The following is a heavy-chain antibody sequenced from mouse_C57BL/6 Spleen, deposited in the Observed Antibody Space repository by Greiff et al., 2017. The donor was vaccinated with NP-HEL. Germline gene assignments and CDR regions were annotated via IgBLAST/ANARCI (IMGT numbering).Heavy chain of an antibody. V-gene: IGHV1-82*01. CDR1: GYAFSSSW. D-gene: IGHD2-1*01. CDR3: ARGIYYGNYLDY. J-gene: IGHJ2*01. Sequence: QVQLQQSGPELVKPGASVKISCKASGYAFSSSWMNWVKQRPGKGLEWIGRIYPGDGDTNYNGKFKGKATLTADKSSSTAYMQLSRLKSEDSAVYCCARGIYYGNYLDYWGQGTTLTVSS. CDR2: IYPGDGDT.